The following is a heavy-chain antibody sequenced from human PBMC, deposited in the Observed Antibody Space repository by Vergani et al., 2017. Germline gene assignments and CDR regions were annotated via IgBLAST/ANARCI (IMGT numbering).Heavy chain of an antibody. J-gene: IGHJ5*02. CDR1: GFTFSSYS. CDR3: ARYLSPDWELLDNLFDP. V-gene: IGHV3-48*01. CDR2: ISSSSSTI. D-gene: IGHD1-26*01. Sequence: EMQLVESGGGLVQPGGSLRLSCAASGFTFSSYSMNWVCQAPGKGLEGVSYISSSSSTIYYADSVTGRFTISRDNAHNSLYLELNSLRAEDTAVYYCARYLSPDWELLDNLFDPWGQGTLVTVSS.